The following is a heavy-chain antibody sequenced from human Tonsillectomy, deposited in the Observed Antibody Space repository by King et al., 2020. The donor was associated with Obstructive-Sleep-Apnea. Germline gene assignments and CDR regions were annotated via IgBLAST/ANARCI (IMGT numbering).Heavy chain of an antibody. D-gene: IGHD2-15*01. Sequence: VQLVESGGGLVQPGGSLRLSCAASGFTFSDHYMDWVRQAPGKGLEWVGLCRHKGNSYTTEYAASVKDRFTISRDDSKNSLYLQMNSLKTEDTAVYYCARVYCSGGTCYSGGDDFWGQGTLVTVSS. J-gene: IGHJ4*02. V-gene: IGHV3-72*01. CDR2: CRHKGNSYTT. CDR3: ARVYCSGGTCYSGGDDF. CDR1: GFTFSDHY.